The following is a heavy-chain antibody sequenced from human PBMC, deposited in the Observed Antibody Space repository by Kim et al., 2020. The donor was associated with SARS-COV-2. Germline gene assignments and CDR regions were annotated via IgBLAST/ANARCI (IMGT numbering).Heavy chain of an antibody. J-gene: IGHJ5*02. V-gene: IGHV3-23*01. D-gene: IGHD3-22*01. Sequence: VKSRITIYRDKSKNTLYLQINSLRAEDAAVYYCAKDSSGYGFSRDWFDPWGQGTLVTVSS. CDR3: AKDSSGYGFSRDWFDP.